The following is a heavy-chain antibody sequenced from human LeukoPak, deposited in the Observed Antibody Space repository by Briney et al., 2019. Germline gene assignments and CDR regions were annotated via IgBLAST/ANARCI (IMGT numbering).Heavy chain of an antibody. CDR3: ARLEMATISLDC. V-gene: IGHV4-59*01. J-gene: IGHJ4*02. CDR1: GGSISSYY. Sequence: HPSETLSLTCTVSGGSISSYYWSWIRQPPGKGLEWIGYIYYSGSTNYNPSLKSRVTISVDTSKNQFSLKLSSVTAADTAVYYCARLEMATISLDCWGQGTLVTVSS. CDR2: IYYSGST. D-gene: IGHD5-24*01.